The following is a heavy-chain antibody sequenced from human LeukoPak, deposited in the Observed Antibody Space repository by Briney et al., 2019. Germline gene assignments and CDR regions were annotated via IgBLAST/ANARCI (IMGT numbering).Heavy chain of an antibody. CDR3: ARDQGIFDY. Sequence: GGSLRLSCAASGFAFSSYSMNWVREAPGHGLEWVSYMSSSSKTIYYADSVRGRFTISRDNAKHSLYLQMDSLRDEDSAVYYCARDQGIFDYWGQGTLVTVSS. J-gene: IGHJ4*02. CDR2: MSSSSKTI. V-gene: IGHV3-48*02. CDR1: GFAFSSYS.